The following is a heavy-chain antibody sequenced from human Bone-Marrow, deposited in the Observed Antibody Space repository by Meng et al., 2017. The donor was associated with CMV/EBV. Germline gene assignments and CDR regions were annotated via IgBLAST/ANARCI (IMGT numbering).Heavy chain of an antibody. D-gene: IGHD2-2*01. Sequence: SVKVSCKASGYTFTGYYMHWVRQAPGQGLEWMGWINPNSGGTNYAQKFQGRVTMTRDTSISTAYMELSRLRSDDTAVYYCARDLVYMKVVPAAISYFDYWGQGTLVTVSS. CDR1: GYTFTGYY. CDR2: INPNSGGT. CDR3: ARDLVYMKVVPAAISYFDY. V-gene: IGHV1-2*02. J-gene: IGHJ4*02.